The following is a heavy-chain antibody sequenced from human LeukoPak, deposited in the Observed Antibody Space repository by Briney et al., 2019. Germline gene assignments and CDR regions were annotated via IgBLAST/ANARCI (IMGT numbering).Heavy chain of an antibody. Sequence: GGSLRLSCAASGFIFRNREMNWVRQAPGKGLEWVAYISDSGTAVYYADSVKGRFTISRDNAKNSLYLQMNSLRAEDTAVYYCAIVGYFDWSFDYWGQGTLVTVSS. J-gene: IGHJ4*02. CDR2: ISDSGTAV. CDR1: GFIFRNRE. V-gene: IGHV3-48*03. D-gene: IGHD3-9*01. CDR3: AIVGYFDWSFDY.